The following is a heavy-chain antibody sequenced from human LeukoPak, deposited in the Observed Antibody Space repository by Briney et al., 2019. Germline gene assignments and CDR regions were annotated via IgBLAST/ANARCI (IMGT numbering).Heavy chain of an antibody. D-gene: IGHD3-10*01. CDR1: GFTFSISS. Sequence: PGGSLRLSCVASGFTFSISSMSWVRQAPGKGLEWVSYISSSSSSIYDADSVRGRFTISRDNAKNSLYLQMNSLRAEDTAVYYCAKARTMVRWFLDYWGQGTLVTVSS. CDR2: ISSSSSSI. CDR3: AKARTMVRWFLDY. J-gene: IGHJ4*02. V-gene: IGHV3-48*04.